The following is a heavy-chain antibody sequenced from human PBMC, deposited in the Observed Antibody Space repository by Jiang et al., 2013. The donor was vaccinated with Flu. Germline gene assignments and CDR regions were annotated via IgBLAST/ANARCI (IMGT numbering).Heavy chain of an antibody. Sequence: EVKKPGSSVNVSCKASGGSFTTYTISWVRQAPGQGLEWMGRIIPILGIANYAQKFQGRVTITADKSTSTAYMELSSLRSEDTAVYYCARVLRGGSRDWYFDLWGRGTLVTVSS. V-gene: IGHV1-69*02. J-gene: IGHJ2*01. CDR3: ARVLRGGSRDWYFDL. D-gene: IGHD1-26*01. CDR2: IIPILGIA. CDR1: GGSFTTYT.